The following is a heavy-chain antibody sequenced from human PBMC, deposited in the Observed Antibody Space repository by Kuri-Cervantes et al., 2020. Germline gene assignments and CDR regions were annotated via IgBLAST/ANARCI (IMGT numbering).Heavy chain of an antibody. CDR3: ARNYNWNDVFSGGFDP. CDR1: GYTFTGYY. D-gene: IGHD1-1*01. Sequence: ASVKVSCKASGYTFTGYYMHWVRQAPGQGLEWMGWINPNSGGTNYAQKFQGWVTMTRDTSISTAYMELSRLRSEDTAVYYCARNYNWNDVFSGGFDPWGQGTLVTVSS. J-gene: IGHJ5*02. CDR2: INPNSGGT. V-gene: IGHV1-2*04.